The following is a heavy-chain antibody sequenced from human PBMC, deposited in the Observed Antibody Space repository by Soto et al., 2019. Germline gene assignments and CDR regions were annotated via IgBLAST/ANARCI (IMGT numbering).Heavy chain of an antibody. Sequence: SETLSLTCTVSGGSVSNSNYYWGWIRQSPGKGLEWIGSVYYRGRSYSKSSVKSRITISVDTSKNQFSLNLNSVAASDTAVYFCVSQRTSVLSQAYFDYWGPGALVTVSS. V-gene: IGHV4-39*01. J-gene: IGHJ4*02. CDR1: GGSVSNSNYY. D-gene: IGHD2-8*01. CDR3: VSQRTSVLSQAYFDY. CDR2: VYYRGRS.